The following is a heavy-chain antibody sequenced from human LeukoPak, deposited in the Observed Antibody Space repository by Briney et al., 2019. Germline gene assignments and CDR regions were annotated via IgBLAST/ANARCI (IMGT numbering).Heavy chain of an antibody. CDR2: MNPNSGNT. CDR1: GYTFTSYG. V-gene: IGHV1-8*02. J-gene: IGHJ6*02. CDR3: ARVLWFGEPPLYYYYGMDV. Sequence: ASVKVSCKASGYTFTSYGISWVRQATGQGLEWMGWMNPNSGNTGYAQKFQGRVTMTRNTSISTAYMELSSLRSEDTAVYYCARVLWFGEPPLYYYYGMDVWGQGTTVTVSS. D-gene: IGHD3-10*01.